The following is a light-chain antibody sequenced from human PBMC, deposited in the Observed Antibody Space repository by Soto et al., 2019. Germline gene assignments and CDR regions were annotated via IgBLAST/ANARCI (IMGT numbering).Light chain of an antibody. Sequence: IQVTQYPSTLSASVGDRVTITCRASQIISSYLNWYQQKPGKAPKLLIYAASNLQSGVPSRFSGSGSGTDFTLTINSLQPEDFATYYCQQSYSTSWTFGQGTKVDI. V-gene: IGKV1-39*01. CDR3: QQSYSTSWT. CDR1: QIISSY. J-gene: IGKJ1*01. CDR2: AAS.